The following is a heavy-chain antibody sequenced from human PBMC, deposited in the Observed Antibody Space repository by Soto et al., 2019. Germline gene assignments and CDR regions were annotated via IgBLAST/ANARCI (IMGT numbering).Heavy chain of an antibody. CDR2: IIPIYGTT. J-gene: IGHJ4*02. CDR1: GGTFRSNT. CDR3: ARATVTALTD. V-gene: IGHV1-69*06. Sequence: QVQLVQSGAEVKKAGSSVKVSCKASGGTFRSNTISWVRQVPGQGLEWMGGIIPIYGTTNYAQKFQGRLTITADKSTSTAYMELSSLRSEDTAVFSCARATVTALTDWGQGTQVNVSS. D-gene: IGHD2-21*02.